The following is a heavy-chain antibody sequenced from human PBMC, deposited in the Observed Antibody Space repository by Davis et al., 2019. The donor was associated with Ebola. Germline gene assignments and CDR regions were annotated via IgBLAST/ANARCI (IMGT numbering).Heavy chain of an antibody. Sequence: MPSETLSLTCTVSGGSISSYYWSWIRQPPGKGLEWIGYIYYSGSTNYNPSLKSRVTISVDTSKNQFSLKLSSVTAADTAVYYCARISVAGTPRWYYYYGMDVWGQGTTVTVSS. J-gene: IGHJ6*02. D-gene: IGHD6-19*01. CDR3: ARISVAGTPRWYYYYGMDV. CDR1: GGSISSYY. V-gene: IGHV4-59*01. CDR2: IYYSGST.